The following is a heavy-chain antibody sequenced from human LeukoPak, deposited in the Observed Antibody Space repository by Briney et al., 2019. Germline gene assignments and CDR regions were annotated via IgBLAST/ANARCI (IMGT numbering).Heavy chain of an antibody. Sequence: GGSLRLSCAASGFTFSSYAMTWVRQAPGKGLGWVSGISGSGDATYYADSVKGRFTTSRDNSKNTLYLQMNRLRAEDTAVYYCAKGDYDRSGYSFARIFQHWGQGTLVTVSS. CDR1: GFTFSSYA. V-gene: IGHV3-23*01. J-gene: IGHJ1*01. D-gene: IGHD3-22*01. CDR2: ISGSGDAT. CDR3: AKGDYDRSGYSFARIFQH.